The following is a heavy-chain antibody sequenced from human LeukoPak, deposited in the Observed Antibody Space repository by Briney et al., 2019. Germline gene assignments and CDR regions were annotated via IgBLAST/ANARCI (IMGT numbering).Heavy chain of an antibody. D-gene: IGHD3-3*01. J-gene: IGHJ4*02. CDR1: GFTFSSYA. CDR3: AKYEGTYYDFWSGYYHPSFDY. Sequence: GGSLRLSCAASGFTFSSYAMSWVRQAPGKGLEWVSAISGSGGSTYYADSVKGRFTISRDNSKNTLYLQMNSLRAEDTAVYYCAKYEGTYYDFWSGYYHPSFDYWGQGTLVTVSS. CDR2: ISGSGGST. V-gene: IGHV3-23*01.